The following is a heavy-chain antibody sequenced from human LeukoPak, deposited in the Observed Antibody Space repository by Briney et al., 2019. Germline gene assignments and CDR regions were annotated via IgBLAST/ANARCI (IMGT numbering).Heavy chain of an antibody. V-gene: IGHV3-66*01. D-gene: IGHD5-24*01. CDR2: IYSGGST. Sequence: GGSLRLSCAASGFTVSSNYMSWVRQAPGKGLEWVSLIYSGGSTYYVDSVKGRFTISRDNSKNTLYLQMNSVRAEDTAVYYCASRDKGYYYGMDVWGQGTTVAVSS. CDR3: ASRDKGYYYGMDV. CDR1: GFTVSSNY. J-gene: IGHJ6*02.